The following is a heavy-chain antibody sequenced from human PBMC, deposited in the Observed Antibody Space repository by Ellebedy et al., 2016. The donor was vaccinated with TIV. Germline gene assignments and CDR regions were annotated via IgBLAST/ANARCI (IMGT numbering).Heavy chain of an antibody. D-gene: IGHD4-23*01. CDR2: ISSSGSTI. V-gene: IGHV3-48*03. CDR3: ASGNGGSSYYYYGMDV. CDR1: GFTFSSYE. J-gene: IGHJ6*02. Sequence: GESLKISCAASGFTFSSYEMNWVRQAPGKGLEWVSYISSSGSTIYYADSVKGRFTISRDNAKNSLYLQMNSLRAEDTAVYYCASGNGGSSYYYYGMDVWGQGTTVTVSS.